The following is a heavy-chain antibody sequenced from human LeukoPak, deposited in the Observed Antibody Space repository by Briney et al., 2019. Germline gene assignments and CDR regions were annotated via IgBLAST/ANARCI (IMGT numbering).Heavy chain of an antibody. D-gene: IGHD4-17*01. V-gene: IGHV4-30-2*01. CDR3: ARDGWGDGDYSESYWFDP. CDR1: GGSISSGGYS. J-gene: IGHJ5*02. Sequence: PSETLSLTCAVSGGSISSGGYSWSWIRQPPGKGLEWIGYIYHSGSTNYNPSLKSRVTISVDTSKNQFSLKLSSVTAADTAVYYCARDGWGDGDYSESYWFDPWGQGTLVTVSS. CDR2: IYHSGST.